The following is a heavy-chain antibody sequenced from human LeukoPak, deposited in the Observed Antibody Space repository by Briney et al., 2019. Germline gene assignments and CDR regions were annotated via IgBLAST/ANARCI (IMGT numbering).Heavy chain of an antibody. D-gene: IGHD3-10*01. J-gene: IGHJ4*02. CDR2: ISYDGSNK. CDR1: GFTFSSYG. Sequence: GGSLRLSCAASGFTFSSYGMHWVRQAPGKGLEWVAVISYDGSNKYYADSVKGRFTISRDNSKNTLYLQMNSLRAEDTAVYYCAKDLVGGSFDYWGQGTLVTVSS. CDR3: AKDLVGGSFDY. V-gene: IGHV3-30*18.